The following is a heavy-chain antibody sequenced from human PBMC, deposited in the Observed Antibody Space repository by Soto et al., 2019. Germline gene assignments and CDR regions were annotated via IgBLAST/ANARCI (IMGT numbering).Heavy chain of an antibody. CDR3: AHSKDVDIVATTVFDY. CDR1: GFSLSTSGVG. V-gene: IGHV2-5*02. J-gene: IGHJ4*02. Sequence: QITLKESGPTLVKPTQTLTLTCTFSGFSLSTSGVGVGWIPQPPGKALEWLALIYWDDDKRYSPSLKSRLTITKDTSKNQVVLTMTNMDPVDTATYYCAHSKDVDIVATTVFDYWGQGTLVTVSS. CDR2: IYWDDDK. D-gene: IGHD5-12*01.